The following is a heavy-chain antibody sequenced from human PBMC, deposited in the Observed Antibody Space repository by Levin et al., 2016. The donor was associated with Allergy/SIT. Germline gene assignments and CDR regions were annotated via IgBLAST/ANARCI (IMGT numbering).Heavy chain of an antibody. CDR3: TTEYYWSYQR. J-gene: IGHJ1*01. V-gene: IGHV3-15*01. CDR2: IQRPTDGGTT. Sequence: GESLKISCAASGFTFSSYSMNWVRQAPGKGPEWVGRIQRPTDGGTTDYAAPVKGRFIISRDDSKNTLYLQMNSLKTEDTAVYYCTTEYYWSYQRWGQGTLVIVSS. CDR1: GFTFSSYS. D-gene: IGHD1-1*01.